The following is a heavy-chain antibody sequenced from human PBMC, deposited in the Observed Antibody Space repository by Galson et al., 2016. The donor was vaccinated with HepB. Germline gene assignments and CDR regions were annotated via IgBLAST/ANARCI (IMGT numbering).Heavy chain of an antibody. D-gene: IGHD4-17*01. V-gene: IGHV3-48*03. CDR2: ISAGGNTI. CDR1: GFTFSRYD. CDR3: AHYGDFPPQYDGMDV. Sequence: SLRLSCAASGFTFSRYDMNWLRQAPGKGLEWVSYISAGGNTIYYADSVGGRLTVSRDNAKNSLLLQMRNLRAEDTAVYYCAHYGDFPPQYDGMDVWGEGTTVTVSS. J-gene: IGHJ6*04.